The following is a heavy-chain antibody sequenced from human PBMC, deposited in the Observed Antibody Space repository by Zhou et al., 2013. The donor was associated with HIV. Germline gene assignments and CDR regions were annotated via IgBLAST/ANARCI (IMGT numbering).Heavy chain of an antibody. V-gene: IGHV1-69*05. Sequence: QVQLVQSGAEVKKPGSSVKVSCKASGGTFSSYAISWVRQAPGQGLEWMGGIIPIFGTANYAQKFQGRVTITTDESTSTAYMELSSLRSEDTAVYYCARGGGLGHYYYYYYMDVWGKGTTVTVSS. CDR3: ARGGGLGHYYYYYYMDV. CDR1: GGTFSSYA. CDR2: IIPIFGTA. J-gene: IGHJ6*03. D-gene: IGHD3-9*01.